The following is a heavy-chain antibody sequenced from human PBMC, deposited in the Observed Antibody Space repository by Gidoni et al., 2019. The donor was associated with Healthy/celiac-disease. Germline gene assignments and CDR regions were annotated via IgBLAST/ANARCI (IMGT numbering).Heavy chain of an antibody. CDR1: GGTFSSYA. Sequence: QVQLVQSGAEVKKPGSSVKVSCMASGGTFSSYAISWVRQAPGQGLEWMGGIIPIFGTANYAQKFQGRVTITADESTSTAYMELSSLRSEDTAVYYCARTVYGSGSYFHYYYYMDVWGKGTTVTVSS. J-gene: IGHJ6*03. CDR2: IIPIFGTA. V-gene: IGHV1-69*01. CDR3: ARTVYGSGSYFHYYYYMDV. D-gene: IGHD3-10*01.